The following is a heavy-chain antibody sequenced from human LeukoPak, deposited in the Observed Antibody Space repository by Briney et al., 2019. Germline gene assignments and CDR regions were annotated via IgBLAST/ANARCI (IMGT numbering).Heavy chain of an antibody. CDR1: GFTFSSYA. D-gene: IGHD4-23*01. Sequence: GGSLRLSCAASGFTFSSYAMHWVRQAPGKGLEWVAVISYDGSNNYYADSVKGRFTISRDNSKNTLYLQMNSLRAEDTAGYYCARDRAVVTPWSMDVWGQGTTVTVSS. CDR2: ISYDGSNN. V-gene: IGHV3-30-3*01. CDR3: ARDRAVVTPWSMDV. J-gene: IGHJ6*02.